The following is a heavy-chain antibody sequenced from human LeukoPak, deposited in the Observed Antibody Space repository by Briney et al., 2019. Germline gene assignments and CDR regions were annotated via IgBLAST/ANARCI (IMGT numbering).Heavy chain of an antibody. V-gene: IGHV1-46*04. CDR3: ARDSSPRAFDI. CDR2: INPSGGST. J-gene: IGHJ3*02. D-gene: IGHD6-13*01. CDR1: GYTFTSYY. Sequence: ASVKVSCKASGYTFTSYYMHWVRQAPAQGRAWVGVINPSGGSTSYAQKLQSRVTMTSDMSTSTVYMELSSLRSEDTAVYYCARDSSPRAFDIWGQGTMVTVSS.